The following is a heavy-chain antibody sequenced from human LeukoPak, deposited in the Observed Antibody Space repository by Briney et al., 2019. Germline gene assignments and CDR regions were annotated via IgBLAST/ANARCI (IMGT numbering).Heavy chain of an antibody. CDR2: ISDDGSYT. V-gene: IGHV3-74*01. J-gene: IGHJ4*02. Sequence: GGSLRLSCAASGFIFSSHWVHWVRQAPGKGLVWVSRISDDGSYTSNVDSVKGRFTISRDNVNNMLYLHMNSLRAEDTAVYYCAKDAHIAAAGYYFDYWGQGTLVTVSS. CDR3: AKDAHIAAAGYYFDY. CDR1: GFIFSSHW. D-gene: IGHD6-13*01.